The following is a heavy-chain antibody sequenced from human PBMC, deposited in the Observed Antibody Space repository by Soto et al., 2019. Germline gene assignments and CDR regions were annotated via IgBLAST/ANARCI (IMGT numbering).Heavy chain of an antibody. CDR3: ARARANDFWSGYYRYYYYMDV. V-gene: IGHV4-34*01. CDR2: INHSGST. J-gene: IGHJ6*03. CDR1: GGSFSGYY. D-gene: IGHD3-3*01. Sequence: SETLSLTCAVYGGSFSGYYWSWIRQPPGKGLEWIGEINHSGSTNYNPSLKSRVTISVDTSKNQFSLKLSSVTAADTAVYYCARARANDFWSGYYRYYYYMDVWGKGTTVTVSS.